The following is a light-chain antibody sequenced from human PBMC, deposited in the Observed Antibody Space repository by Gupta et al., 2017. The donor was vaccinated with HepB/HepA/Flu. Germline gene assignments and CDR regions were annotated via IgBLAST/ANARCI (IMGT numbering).Light chain of an antibody. J-gene: IGLJ2*01. CDR1: SSDVGGYNY. V-gene: IGLV2-8*01. CDR3: SSYGGSNNLV. Sequence: VTXPCXXSSSDVGGYNYVSWFQHHPGKAPKLLIYEVTERPSGVPNRFSGSKSGNTASLTVSGLQAEDEADYYCSSYGGSNNLVFGGGTKLTVL. CDR2: EVT.